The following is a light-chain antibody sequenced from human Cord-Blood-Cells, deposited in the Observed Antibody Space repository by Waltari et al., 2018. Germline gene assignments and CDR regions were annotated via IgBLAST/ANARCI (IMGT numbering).Light chain of an antibody. Sequence: SALTQPASVSGSPGQSITISCTGTRSDVGGYNYVAWYQQHPGNAPKLLIYEVSNRPSGVSNRFSGSKSGNTASLTISGLQAEDEADYYCSSYTSSSPWVFGGGTKLTVL. J-gene: IGLJ3*02. CDR1: RSDVGGYNY. V-gene: IGLV2-14*01. CDR3: SSYTSSSPWV. CDR2: EVS.